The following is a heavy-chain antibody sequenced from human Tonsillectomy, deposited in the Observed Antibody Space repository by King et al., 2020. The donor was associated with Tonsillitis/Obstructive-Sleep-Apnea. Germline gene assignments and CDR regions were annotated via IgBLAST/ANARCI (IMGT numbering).Heavy chain of an antibody. V-gene: IGHV3-48*03. Sequence: QLVQSGGGLVQPGGSLRLSCAASGFTFSSYEMNWVRQAPGKGLEWVSYISSSGSTIYYADSVKGRFTISRDNAKNSLYLQMNSLRAEDTAVYYCARAVRFSGPVYWGQGTLVTVSS. CDR3: ARAVRFSGPVY. D-gene: IGHD3-3*01. CDR1: GFTFSSYE. CDR2: ISSSGSTI. J-gene: IGHJ4*02.